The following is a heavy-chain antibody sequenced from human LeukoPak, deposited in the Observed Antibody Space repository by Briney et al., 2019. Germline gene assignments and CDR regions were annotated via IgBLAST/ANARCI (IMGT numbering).Heavy chain of an antibody. CDR1: GFTFSSYS. J-gene: IGHJ4*02. D-gene: IGHD4-23*01. CDR3: AREGSDYGGYFDY. Sequence: PGGSLRLSCAASGFTFSSYSMNWVRPAPGKGLEWVSSISSSSSYIYYADSVKGRFTISRDNAKNSLYLQMNSLRAEDTAVYYCAREGSDYGGYFDYWGQGTLVTVSS. CDR2: ISSSSSYI. V-gene: IGHV3-21*01.